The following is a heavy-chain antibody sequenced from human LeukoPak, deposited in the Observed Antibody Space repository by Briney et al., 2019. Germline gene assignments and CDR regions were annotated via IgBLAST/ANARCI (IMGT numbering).Heavy chain of an antibody. J-gene: IGHJ4*02. D-gene: IGHD5-24*01. CDR1: GFTFSSYA. Sequence: PGGSLRLSCAASGFTFSSYAMSWVRQAPGKGLEWVSAISGSGGSTYYADSVKGRFTISRDNSKNTLYLQMNSLRDEDTAVYYCARRVEMATIRYFDYWGQGTLVTVSS. V-gene: IGHV3-23*01. CDR2: ISGSGGST. CDR3: ARRVEMATIRYFDY.